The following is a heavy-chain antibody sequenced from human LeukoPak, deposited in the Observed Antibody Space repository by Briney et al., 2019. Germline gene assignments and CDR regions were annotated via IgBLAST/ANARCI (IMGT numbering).Heavy chain of an antibody. Sequence: GGSLRLSCAASGFTFSSYAMSWVRQAPGKGREGVSAISGSGGSTYYADSVKGRFTISRDNSKNTLYLQMNSLRAEDTAVYYCAKVSYYYDSSGYRSLDAFDIWGQGTMVTVSS. J-gene: IGHJ3*02. D-gene: IGHD3-22*01. V-gene: IGHV3-23*01. CDR2: ISGSGGST. CDR1: GFTFSSYA. CDR3: AKVSYYYDSSGYRSLDAFDI.